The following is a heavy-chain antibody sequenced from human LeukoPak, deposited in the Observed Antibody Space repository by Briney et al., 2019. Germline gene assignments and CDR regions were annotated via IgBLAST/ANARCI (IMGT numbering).Heavy chain of an antibody. J-gene: IGHJ5*02. D-gene: IGHD2-2*01. CDR2: INSDGSST. CDR3: ARAVGCSTSCLPSVRGNWFDP. V-gene: IGHV3-74*01. CDR1: GFTFSSYW. Sequence: GGSLRLSCAASGFTFSSYWMHWVRQAPGKGLVWVSRINSDGSSTSYADSVKGRFTISRDNAKDTLYLQMNSLRAEDTAVYYCARAVGCSTSCLPSVRGNWFDPWGQGTLVTVSS.